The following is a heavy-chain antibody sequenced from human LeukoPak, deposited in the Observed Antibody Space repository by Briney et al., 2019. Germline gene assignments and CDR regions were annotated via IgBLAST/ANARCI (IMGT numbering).Heavy chain of an antibody. D-gene: IGHD6-13*01. V-gene: IGHV3-53*01. CDR2: IYSGGST. J-gene: IGHJ6*03. Sequence: PGGSLTLSCAASGLTVSSNYMSWVRQAAGKGLEWVAVIYSGGSTYYAESVRGRFNISRNNSKNTLYLQMNNLRAEDTAVYSCARDTYYSSSWTPVYYYYYMDVWGKGTTVTVSS. CDR3: ARDTYYSSSWTPVYYYYYMDV. CDR1: GLTVSSNY.